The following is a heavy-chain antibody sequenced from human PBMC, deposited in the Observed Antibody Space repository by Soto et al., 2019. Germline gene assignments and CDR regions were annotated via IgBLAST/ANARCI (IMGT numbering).Heavy chain of an antibody. D-gene: IGHD6-19*01. CDR1: GFTFSSCA. CDR3: AKDKPAAGSQWLVPI. Sequence: GGSLRLSCAASGFTFSSCAMTWVRQAPGMGLQWVSAISDGGGSTYYADSVRGRFTISRDNSKNTLYLQLNSLGAEDTAVYYCAKDKPAAGSQWLVPIWGRGTLVTFSS. J-gene: IGHJ4*02. V-gene: IGHV3-23*01. CDR2: ISDGGGST.